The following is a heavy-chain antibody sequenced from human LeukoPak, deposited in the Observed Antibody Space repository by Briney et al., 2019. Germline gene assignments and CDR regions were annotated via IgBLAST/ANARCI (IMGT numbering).Heavy chain of an antibody. D-gene: IGHD2-2*01. CDR2: IIPIFGTA. J-gene: IGHJ6*02. Sequence: ASVKVSCKASGGTFSSYAISWVRQAPGQGLEWMGGIIPIFGTANYAQKFQGRGTMTRNTSISTAYMELSSLRSEDTAVYYCAILPRLGWKYQLLLSSYYYYGMDVWGQGTTVTVSS. CDR3: AILPRLGWKYQLLLSSYYYYGMDV. V-gene: IGHV1-69*05. CDR1: GGTFSSYA.